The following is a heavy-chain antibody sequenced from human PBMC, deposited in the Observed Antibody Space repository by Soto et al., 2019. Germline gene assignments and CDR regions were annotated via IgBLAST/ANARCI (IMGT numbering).Heavy chain of an antibody. V-gene: IGHV4-39*07. J-gene: IGHJ4*02. CDR2: IYYSGST. Sequence: SETLSLTCTVSGGSISSSSYYWGWIRQPPGKGLEWIGSIYYSGSTYYNPFLRSRVTMSIDTSRNQFSLKLRSVTAADTAVYYCARDPVGVTHFDYWGQGALVTVSS. D-gene: IGHD1-26*01. CDR3: ARDPVGVTHFDY. CDR1: GGSISSSSYY.